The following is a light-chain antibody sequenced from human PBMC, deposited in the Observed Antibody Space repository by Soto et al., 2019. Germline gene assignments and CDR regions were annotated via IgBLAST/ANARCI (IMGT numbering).Light chain of an antibody. CDR1: SGDVGGYNY. J-gene: IGLJ1*01. CDR3: SSYTSSSTEI. Sequence: QSALTQPASVSGSPGQSITISCTGTSGDVGGYNYVSWYQQHPGKAPKLMIYDVSNRPSGVSNRFSGSKSGNTASPTISGLQAEDEADYYCSSYTSSSTEIFGTGTKVTVL. CDR2: DVS. V-gene: IGLV2-14*01.